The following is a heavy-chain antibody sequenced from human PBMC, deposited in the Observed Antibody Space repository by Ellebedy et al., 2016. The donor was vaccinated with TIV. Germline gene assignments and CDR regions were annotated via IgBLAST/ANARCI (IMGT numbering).Heavy chain of an antibody. CDR3: ARDQGRATWSDH. D-gene: IGHD1-26*01. Sequence: GGSLRLXCASSKFLFTKYNMTWVRQAPGKGLEWVASIKEDGSDQQYVGSVKGRFTISRDNARNSVYLEMRSLRVDDTALYYCARDQGRATWSDHWGQGTLVTVSP. V-gene: IGHV3-7*01. J-gene: IGHJ4*02. CDR1: KFLFTKYN. CDR2: IKEDGSDQ.